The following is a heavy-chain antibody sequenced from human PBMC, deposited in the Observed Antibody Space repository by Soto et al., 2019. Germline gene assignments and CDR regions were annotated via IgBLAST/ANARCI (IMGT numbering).Heavy chain of an antibody. Sequence: QVQLVQSGAEVKKPGSSVKVSCKASGGTFSSYTISWVRQAPGQGLEWMGRIIPILGIANYAQKFQGRVTITADKSTSTAYVELSSLRSEDTAVYYCAGEGGFYDALNWFDPWGQGTLVTVSS. CDR1: GGTFSSYT. V-gene: IGHV1-69*08. CDR3: AGEGGFYDALNWFDP. D-gene: IGHD3-3*01. CDR2: IIPILGIA. J-gene: IGHJ5*02.